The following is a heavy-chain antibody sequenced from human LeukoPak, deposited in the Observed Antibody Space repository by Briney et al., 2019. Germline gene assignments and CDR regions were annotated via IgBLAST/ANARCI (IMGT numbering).Heavy chain of an antibody. CDR3: ATDLGNTGWKFDC. Sequence: PGGSLRLSCAASGFMFSSFSMNWVRQAPGKGLEWVSYISSSGGTIYYADSVKGRFTISRDNAKNSLYLQMNSLRAEDAAVYYCATDLGNTGWKFDCWGQGTLVTVSS. CDR2: ISSSGGTI. D-gene: IGHD6-19*01. CDR1: GFMFSSFS. V-gene: IGHV3-48*04. J-gene: IGHJ4*02.